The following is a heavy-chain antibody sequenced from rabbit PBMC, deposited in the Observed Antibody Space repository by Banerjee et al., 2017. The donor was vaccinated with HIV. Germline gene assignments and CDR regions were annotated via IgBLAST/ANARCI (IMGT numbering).Heavy chain of an antibody. CDR1: GFTLSSSYY. J-gene: IGHJ4*01. Sequence: QEQLEESGGDLVKPEGSLTLTCTASGFTLSSSYYMCWVRQAPGKGLEWIACIDTSSDSTWYASWAKGRFTISKTSSTTVTLQMTSLTAADTATYFCARDLGAGYGGYGYGLWGPGTLVTVS. CDR2: IDTSSDST. D-gene: IGHD6-1*01. CDR3: ARDLGAGYGGYGYGL. V-gene: IGHV1S45*01.